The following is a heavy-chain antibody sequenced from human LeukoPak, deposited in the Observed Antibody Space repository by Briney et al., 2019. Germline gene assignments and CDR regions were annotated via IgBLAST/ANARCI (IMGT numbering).Heavy chain of an antibody. CDR2: IYYSGST. V-gene: IGHV4-59*08. J-gene: IGHJ5*02. Sequence: SETLSLTCAVSGGSISSYYWSWIRQPPGKGLEWSGYIYYSGSTNYNPSLKSRVTISVDTSKNQFSLKLSSVPAADTAVYYCAKVVEGDQLLLWWPRWFDPWGQGTLVTVSS. CDR1: GGSISSYY. CDR3: AKVVEGDQLLLWWPRWFDP. D-gene: IGHD2-2*01.